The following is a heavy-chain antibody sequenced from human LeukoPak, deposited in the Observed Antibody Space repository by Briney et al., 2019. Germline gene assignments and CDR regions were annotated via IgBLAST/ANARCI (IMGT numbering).Heavy chain of an antibody. CDR3: ARDEEFGELLYYFDY. Sequence: ASVKVSSKASGYTFTVYYMHWVRQTPGQGLEWMGWINPNSGGTNYSQKFQGRVTMTRDTSISTAYMELSRLRSDDTAVYYCARDEEFGELLYYFDYWGQGTLVTVSS. CDR1: GYTFTVYY. CDR2: INPNSGGT. V-gene: IGHV1-2*02. D-gene: IGHD3-10*01. J-gene: IGHJ4*02.